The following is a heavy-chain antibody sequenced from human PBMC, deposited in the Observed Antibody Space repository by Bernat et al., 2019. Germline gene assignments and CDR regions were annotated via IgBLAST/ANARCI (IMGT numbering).Heavy chain of an antibody. D-gene: IGHD5-18*01. V-gene: IGHV3-74*01. CDR2: ISSDGSTT. J-gene: IGHJ5*02. CDR1: GFTFSNYW. CDR3: AREGSDTPYIWFDP. Sequence: EVQLVESGGGFVQPGGSLRLSCAASGFTFSNYWMHWVRQAPGKGLVWVSRISSDGSTTSYADSVKGRFTISRDNAKNTLFLQMNSLSAEDTAVYFCAREGSDTPYIWFDPWGQGTLVTVSS.